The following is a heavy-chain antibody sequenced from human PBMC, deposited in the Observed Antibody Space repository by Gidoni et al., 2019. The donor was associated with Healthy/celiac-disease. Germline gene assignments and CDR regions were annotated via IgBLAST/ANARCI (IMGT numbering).Heavy chain of an antibody. V-gene: IGHV4-39*01. CDR3: ATYSSSWYPGAFDI. CDR1: GGSLSSSSYY. Sequence: QLQLQESGPGLVKPSETLSLTCTVSGGSLSSSSYYWGWIRQPPGKGLEWIGSIYYSGSTYYNPSLKSRVTISVDTSKNQFSLKLSSVTAADTAVYYCATYSSSWYPGAFDIWGQGTMVTVSS. CDR2: IYYSGST. D-gene: IGHD6-13*01. J-gene: IGHJ3*02.